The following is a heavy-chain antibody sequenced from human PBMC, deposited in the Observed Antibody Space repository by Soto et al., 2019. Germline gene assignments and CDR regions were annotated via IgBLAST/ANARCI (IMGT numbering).Heavy chain of an antibody. Sequence: GGSLRLSCAASGFTVSSNYLTWVRQAPGKGLEWVAVIYSGGSTYYGDSVKGRFTISRDNFENTLYLQMNNLRAEDTAVYYCATDPYLEMAFDFWGQGTLVIVSS. CDR3: ATDPYLEMAFDF. V-gene: IGHV3-53*01. D-gene: IGHD1-20*01. J-gene: IGHJ4*02. CDR1: GFTVSSNY. CDR2: IYSGGST.